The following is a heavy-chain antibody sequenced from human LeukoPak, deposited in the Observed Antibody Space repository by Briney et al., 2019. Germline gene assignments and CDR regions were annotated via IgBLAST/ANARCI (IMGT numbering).Heavy chain of an antibody. CDR1: GFTFSSYA. CDR2: ISGSGGST. D-gene: IGHD3-22*01. CDR3: AKERVVVITSLRRDAFDI. V-gene: IGHV3-23*01. Sequence: GGSLRLSCAASGFTFSSYAMSWVRQAPGKGLEWVSAISGSGGSTYYADSVKGRFTISRDNSKNTLYLQMNSPRAEDTAVYYCAKERVVVITSLRRDAFDIWGQGTMVTVSS. J-gene: IGHJ3*02.